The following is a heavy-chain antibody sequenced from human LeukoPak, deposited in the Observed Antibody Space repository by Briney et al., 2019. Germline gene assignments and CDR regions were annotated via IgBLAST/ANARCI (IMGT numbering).Heavy chain of an antibody. CDR2: INPNSGDT. CDR1: GYTFTGYY. J-gene: IGHJ4*02. D-gene: IGHD1-26*01. CDR3: ARAGPFYRGNYLGF. V-gene: IGHV1-2*02. Sequence: ASVKVSCKASGYTFTGYYMNWVRQAPGQGLEWMGWINPNSGDTNSAQKFQGRVTMTRDTSISTAYMELSRLTSDDTAVYYCARAGPFYRGNYLGFWGQGTLVTVSS.